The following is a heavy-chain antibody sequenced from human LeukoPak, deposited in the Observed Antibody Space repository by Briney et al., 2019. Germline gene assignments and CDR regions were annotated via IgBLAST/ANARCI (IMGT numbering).Heavy chain of an antibody. Sequence: ASVKVSCKASGYTFTSYDINWVRQATGQGLEWMGWMNPNSGNTSYAQKFQGRVTMTRDMSTSTVYMELSSLRSEDTAVYYCARGLSFSSGYSGYWGQGTLVTVSS. CDR2: MNPNSGNT. CDR1: GYTFTSYD. J-gene: IGHJ4*02. D-gene: IGHD3-22*01. V-gene: IGHV1-8*01. CDR3: ARGLSFSSGYSGY.